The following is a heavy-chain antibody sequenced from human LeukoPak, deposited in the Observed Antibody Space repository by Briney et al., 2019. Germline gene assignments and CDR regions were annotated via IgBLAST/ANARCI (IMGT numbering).Heavy chain of an antibody. CDR2: INPNSGGT. CDR3: ARVMGIAVADY. CDR1: GYTFTGYY. D-gene: IGHD6-19*01. V-gene: IGHV1-2*02. Sequence: ASVKVSCKASGYTFTGYYMHWVRQAPGQGLEWMGWINPNSGGTNYAQKFQGRVTMTRNTSISTAYMELSSLRSDDTAVYYCARVMGIAVADYWGQGTLVTVSS. J-gene: IGHJ4*02.